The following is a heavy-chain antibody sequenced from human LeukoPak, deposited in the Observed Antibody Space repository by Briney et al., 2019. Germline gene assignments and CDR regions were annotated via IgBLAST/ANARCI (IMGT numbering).Heavy chain of an antibody. CDR1: GLTFSSYG. J-gene: IGHJ4*02. D-gene: IGHD3-10*01. V-gene: IGHV3-33*06. CDR2: IWYDGSNK. CDR3: AKEDYGSGSFDY. Sequence: PGRPLRLSCAASGLTFSSYGMHWVRQAPGKGLEWVAVIWYDGSNKYYADSVKGRFTISRDNSKNTLYLQMNSLRAEDTAVYYCAKEDYGSGSFDYWGQGTLVTVSS.